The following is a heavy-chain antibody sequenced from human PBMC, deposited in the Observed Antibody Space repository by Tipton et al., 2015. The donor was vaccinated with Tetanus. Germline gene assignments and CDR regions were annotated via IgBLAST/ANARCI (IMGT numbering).Heavy chain of an antibody. Sequence: LRLSCTVSGGSISSYYWSWIRQPPGKGLEWIGYIYYSGSTNYNPSLKSRVTISVDTSKSQFSLKLSSVTAADTAVYYCARNVYTVTNDAFDIWGHGTLANVSS. CDR2: IYYSGST. CDR3: ARNVYTVTNDAFDI. CDR1: GGSISSYY. D-gene: IGHD4-11*01. V-gene: IGHV4-59*01. J-gene: IGHJ3*02.